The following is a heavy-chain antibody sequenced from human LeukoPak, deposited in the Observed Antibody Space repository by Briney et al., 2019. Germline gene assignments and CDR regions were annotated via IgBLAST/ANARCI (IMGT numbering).Heavy chain of an antibody. J-gene: IGHJ6*03. Sequence: EASVKVSCKASGYTFTGYYMHWVRQAPGQGLEWMGWINPNSGGTNYAQKFQGRVTMTRDTSISTAYMELRRLTFDDTAVYFCASGIWFGSFYYYMDVWGQGIPVTISS. D-gene: IGHD3-10*01. V-gene: IGHV1-2*02. CDR1: GYTFTGYY. CDR2: INPNSGGT. CDR3: ASGIWFGSFYYYMDV.